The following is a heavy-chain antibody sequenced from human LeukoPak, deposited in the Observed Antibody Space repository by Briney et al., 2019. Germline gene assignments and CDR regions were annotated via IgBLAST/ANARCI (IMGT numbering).Heavy chain of an antibody. J-gene: IGHJ3*02. CDR1: GFTFSSYG. CDR2: IWYDGGNK. V-gene: IGHV3-33*01. Sequence: GRSLRLSCAASGFTFSSYGMHWVRQAPGKGLEWVAVIWYDGGNKYYADSVKGRFTISRDNSKNTLYLQMNSLRAEDTAVYYCARDSPLTGDPMSGAFDIWGQGTMVTVSS. D-gene: IGHD7-27*01. CDR3: ARDSPLTGDPMSGAFDI.